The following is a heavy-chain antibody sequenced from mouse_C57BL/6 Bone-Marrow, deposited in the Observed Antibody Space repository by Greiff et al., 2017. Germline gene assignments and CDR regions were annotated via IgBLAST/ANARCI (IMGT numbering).Heavy chain of an antibody. CDR3: AKLGSYWYFDV. CDR1: GFTFSDYG. CDR2: ISSGSSTI. V-gene: IGHV5-17*01. Sequence: EVMLVESGGGLVKPGGSLKLSCAASGFTFSDYGMHWVRQAPEKGLEWVAYISSGSSTIYYADTVKGRFTISRDNAKNTLFLQMTRLRSEDTAMYYCAKLGSYWYFDVWGTGTTVTVSS. J-gene: IGHJ1*03. D-gene: IGHD4-1*01.